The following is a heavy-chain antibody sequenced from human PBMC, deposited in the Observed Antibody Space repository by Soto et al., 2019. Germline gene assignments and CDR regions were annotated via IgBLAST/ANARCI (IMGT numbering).Heavy chain of an antibody. D-gene: IGHD5-12*01. V-gene: IGHV1-46*01. CDR2: IDPSAGST. J-gene: IGHJ6*02. CDR1: GYTFTNYY. Sequence: ASVKVSCKASGYTFTNYYIPWVRQAPGQGLEWMGIIDPSAGSTTYAREFQGRVTITRDTSTSTVYMELSSLTFDDTAVYYCAKGGGYDSGNQVYYGMDVWGQGTTVTVSS. CDR3: AKGGGYDSGNQVYYGMDV.